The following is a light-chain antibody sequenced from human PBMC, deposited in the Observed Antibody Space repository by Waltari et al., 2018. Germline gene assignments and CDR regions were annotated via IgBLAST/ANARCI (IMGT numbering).Light chain of an antibody. CDR3: QSYDSSLSGSV. CDR2: GNN. CDR1: SSNIGAGSA. Sequence: QSVLTQPPSVSGAPGQRVTISCTGSSSNIGAGSAVPWYQQLPGTAPKLLIYGNNNRPSGVPDRFSASKSGTSASLAITGLQAEDEADYYCQSYDSSLSGSVFGGGTKLTVL. J-gene: IGLJ3*02. V-gene: IGLV1-40*01.